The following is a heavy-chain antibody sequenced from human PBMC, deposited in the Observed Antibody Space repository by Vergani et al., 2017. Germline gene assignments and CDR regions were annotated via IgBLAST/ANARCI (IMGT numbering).Heavy chain of an antibody. Sequence: QVQLVQSGVEVKKPGASVMVSCKASGFTFNRYGISWVRQAPGQGLEWMGWISAYNGDTIYAQKFQGRITLTKDTSSTTAYMELRSLKSDDTALYYCARDPSNTSGRHMHFDYWSQGTPVTVSS. CDR3: ARDPSNTSGRHMHFDY. D-gene: IGHD6-19*01. CDR1: GFTFNRYG. J-gene: IGHJ4*02. V-gene: IGHV1-18*01. CDR2: ISAYNGDT.